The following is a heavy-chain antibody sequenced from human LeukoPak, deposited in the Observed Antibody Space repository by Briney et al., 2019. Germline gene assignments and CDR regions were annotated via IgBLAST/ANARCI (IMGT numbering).Heavy chain of an antibody. CDR3: AKAFPVEVTSYFDF. CDR1: GFTFGSYA. Sequence: AGSLSLSCAASGFTFGSYAMTWVRQAPGKGLEWVSAISGSGGSTYYQDSVKGRSTISRDNSKNTLYLQMNSLRAEDTAVDYCAKAFPVEVTSYFDFWGQSTLVPVSS. D-gene: IGHD4-11*01. J-gene: IGHJ4*02. V-gene: IGHV3-23*01. CDR2: ISGSGGST.